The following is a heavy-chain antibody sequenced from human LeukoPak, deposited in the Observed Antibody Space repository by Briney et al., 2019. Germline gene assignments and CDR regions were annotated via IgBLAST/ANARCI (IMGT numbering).Heavy chain of an antibody. CDR1: GFTFSNYW. CDR3: ARYGGSYYFDN. V-gene: IGHV3-7*01. D-gene: IGHD1-26*01. Sequence: GGSLRLSCAASGFTFSNYWMSWVRQAPGKGLEWVANIKQDGSERYYVDSVKGRFTISRENAKNSLYLQMNSLRAEDTAVYYCARYGGSYYFDNWGQGTLVTVSS. CDR2: IKQDGSER. J-gene: IGHJ4*02.